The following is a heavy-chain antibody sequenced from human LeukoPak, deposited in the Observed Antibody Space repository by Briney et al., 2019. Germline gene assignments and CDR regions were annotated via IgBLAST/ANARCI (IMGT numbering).Heavy chain of an antibody. CDR3: ARNEYGEYYFDY. J-gene: IGHJ4*02. CDR1: GLTFSLNA. CDR2: ISKDGNSV. Sequence: GGSLRLSRAASGLTFSLNAMHWVRQAPGKGLEWVAVISKDGNSVRYAESVKGRFTISRDNPKNTLYLQVDSLRAEDTAMYYCARNEYGEYYFDYWGLGTLVTVSS. V-gene: IGHV3-30-3*01. D-gene: IGHD4/OR15-4a*01.